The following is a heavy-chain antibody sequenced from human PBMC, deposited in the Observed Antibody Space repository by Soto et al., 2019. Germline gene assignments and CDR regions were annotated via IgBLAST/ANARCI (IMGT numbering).Heavy chain of an antibody. CDR2: VSYDGSKK. CDR3: AKDRLFWGFASYYGVDV. Sequence: QVQLVESGGGVVQPGRSLRLSCAASGFTFSHYGMHWVRQAPGKGLEWVAVVSYDGSKKYYADSVNGRFTLSRDNSKNTLYLQMNSLKADDTAVYYCAKDRLFWGFASYYGVDVWGQGTTVTVS. V-gene: IGHV3-30*18. J-gene: IGHJ6*02. D-gene: IGHD3-22*01. CDR1: GFTFSHYG.